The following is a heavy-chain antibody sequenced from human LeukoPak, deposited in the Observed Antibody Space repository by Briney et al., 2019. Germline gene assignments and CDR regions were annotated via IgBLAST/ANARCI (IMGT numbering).Heavy chain of an antibody. CDR3: TRSLTTTVTTRFDP. CDR1: RYSFTDSW. V-gene: IGHV5-10-1*01. Sequence: GESLKISCKGSRYSFTDSWISWVRQMPGKGLEWMGRIDPSVSYTNYSPSFQGHVTMSADKSTSTVYLQWSSLKASDTAMYYCTRSLTTTVTTRFDPWGQGTLVTVSS. J-gene: IGHJ5*02. D-gene: IGHD4-17*01. CDR2: IDPSVSYT.